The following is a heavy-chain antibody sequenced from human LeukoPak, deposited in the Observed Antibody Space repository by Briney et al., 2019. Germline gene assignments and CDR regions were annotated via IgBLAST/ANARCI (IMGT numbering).Heavy chain of an antibody. J-gene: IGHJ4*02. V-gene: IGHV1-2*02. D-gene: IGHD4-17*01. CDR1: GYTFTGYY. CDR2: INPNSGGT. CDR3: AREGRAEYGDYYFDY. Sequence: ASVKVSCKASGYTFTGYYMHWVRQAPGQGLVWMGWINPNSGGTNYAQKFQGRVTMTRDTSISTAYMELSRLRSDDTAVYYCAREGRAEYGDYYFDYWGQGTLVTVSS.